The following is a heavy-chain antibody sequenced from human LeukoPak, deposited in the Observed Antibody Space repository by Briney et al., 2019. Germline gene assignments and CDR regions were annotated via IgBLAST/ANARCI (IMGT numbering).Heavy chain of an antibody. J-gene: IGHJ4*02. CDR1: GFTFSSYG. Sequence: PGGSLRLSCAASGFTFSSYGMHWVRQAPGKGLEWVAFIRYDGSNKYYADSVKGRFTISRDNSKNTLYLQMNSLRAEDTAVYYCALGRWYGDYAEPIDYWGQGTLVTVSS. D-gene: IGHD4-17*01. CDR3: ALGRWYGDYAEPIDY. CDR2: IRYDGSNK. V-gene: IGHV3-30*02.